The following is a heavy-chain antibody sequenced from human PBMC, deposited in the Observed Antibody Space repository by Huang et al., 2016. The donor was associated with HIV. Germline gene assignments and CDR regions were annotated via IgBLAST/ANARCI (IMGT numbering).Heavy chain of an antibody. D-gene: IGHD1-7*01. J-gene: IGHJ4*02. CDR2: IYWNDKE. CDR1: GFSFGTRGVG. Sequence: QITLKESGPTLVKPTQTLTLTCSFSGFSFGTRGVGVGWVRQPPGKALEWIALIYWNDKERYSPALRDRLTINKDTSKNQVLLTMTNVDPVDTDTYYCALRWKLRPLEYWGQGTLVTVSS. CDR3: ALRWKLRPLEY. V-gene: IGHV2-5*01.